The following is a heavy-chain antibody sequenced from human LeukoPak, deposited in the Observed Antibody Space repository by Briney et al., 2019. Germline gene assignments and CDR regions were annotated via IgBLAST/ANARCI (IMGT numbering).Heavy chain of an antibody. J-gene: IGHJ1*01. CDR2: IYYSGST. CDR1: GGSISNYY. Sequence: MASETLSLTCTVSGGSISNYYWSWIRQPPGKGLEWIGYIYYSGSTSYNPSLKSRVTISVDTSKNQFSLKLSSVTAADTAVYYCVRDHYYDSSGYTFRHWGQGTLVTVSS. D-gene: IGHD3-22*01. V-gene: IGHV4-59*01. CDR3: VRDHYYDSSGYTFRH.